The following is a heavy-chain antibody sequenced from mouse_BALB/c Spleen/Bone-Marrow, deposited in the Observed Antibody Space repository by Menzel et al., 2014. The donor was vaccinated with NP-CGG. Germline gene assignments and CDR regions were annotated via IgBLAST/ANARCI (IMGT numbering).Heavy chain of an antibody. J-gene: IGHJ2*03. CDR2: INSNGGST. CDR1: GFTFSSYG. V-gene: IGHV5-6-3*01. Sequence: EVQRVESGGGLVQPGGSLKLSCAASGFTFSSYGMSWVRQTPDKRLELVATINSNGGSTYYPDSVKGRFTISRDNAKNTLYLQVSSLKSEDTAMYYCARVWYFDYWGQGASLTVSS. CDR3: ARVWYFDY.